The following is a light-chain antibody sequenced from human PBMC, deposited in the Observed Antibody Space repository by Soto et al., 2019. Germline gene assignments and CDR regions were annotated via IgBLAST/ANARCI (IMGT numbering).Light chain of an antibody. CDR2: GAS. Sequence: EIVMTQSPATLSVSPGERVTLSCRASQSVSNNFAWYQQKPGQAPRLLIYGASIRATGIPARISGTVSGTEFTRTVSSLQSEDFAVYSCHRYTNWPWTFGEGTKVEIK. CDR3: HRYTNWPWT. J-gene: IGKJ1*01. V-gene: IGKV3-15*01. CDR1: QSVSNN.